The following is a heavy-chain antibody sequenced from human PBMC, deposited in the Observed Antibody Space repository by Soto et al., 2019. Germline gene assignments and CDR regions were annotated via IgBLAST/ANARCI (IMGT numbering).Heavy chain of an antibody. Sequence: GGSLRLSCAASGFTFSSYAMSWVRQAPGKGLEWVSAISGSGGSTYYADSVKGRFTISRDNSKNTLYLQMNSLRAEDTAVYYCAKDVSGWYKGGWFDPWGQGTLVTVSS. CDR2: ISGSGGST. CDR1: GFTFSSYA. J-gene: IGHJ5*02. V-gene: IGHV3-23*01. D-gene: IGHD6-19*01. CDR3: AKDVSGWYKGGWFDP.